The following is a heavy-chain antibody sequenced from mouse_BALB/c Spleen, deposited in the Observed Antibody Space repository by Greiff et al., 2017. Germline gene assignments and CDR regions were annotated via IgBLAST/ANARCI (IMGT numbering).Heavy chain of an antibody. CDR2: IDPETGGT. CDR3: TRSTGRGYFDY. V-gene: IGHV1-15*01. Sequence: QVQLKESGAELVRPGASVTLSCKASGYTFTDYEMHWVKQTPVHGLEWIGAIDPETGGTAYNQKFKGKATLTADKSSSTAYMELRSLTSEDSAVYYCTRSTGRGYFDYWGQGTTLTVSS. CDR1: GYTFTDYE. J-gene: IGHJ2*01. D-gene: IGHD3-3*01.